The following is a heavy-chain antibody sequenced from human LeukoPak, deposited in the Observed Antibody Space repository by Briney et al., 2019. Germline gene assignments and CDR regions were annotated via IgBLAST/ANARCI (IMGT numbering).Heavy chain of an antibody. CDR2: ISYDGSNK. CDR3: ARDFPPYYDFWSGYYDY. V-gene: IGHV3-30*04. CDR1: GFTFSSYA. D-gene: IGHD3-3*01. J-gene: IGHJ4*02. Sequence: GRSLRLSCAASGFTFSSYAMHWVRQAPGKGLEWVAVISYDGSNKYYADSVKGRFSISRDNSKNTLYLQMNSLRAVDTAVYYCARDFPPYYDFWSGYYDYWGQGTLVTVSS.